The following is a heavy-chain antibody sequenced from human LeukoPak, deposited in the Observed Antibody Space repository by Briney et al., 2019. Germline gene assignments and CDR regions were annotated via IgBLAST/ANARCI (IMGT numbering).Heavy chain of an antibody. D-gene: IGHD4-11*01. Sequence: GGSLRLSCAASGFTFSTYTMNWVRQAPGKGLEWVSSISSSSGYIYYADSAKGRFTISRDNAKNSMYLQMNSLRAEDTAVYYCARVIYSNYVGYFDYWGQGTLVTVSS. CDR2: ISSSSGYI. J-gene: IGHJ4*02. CDR3: ARVIYSNYVGYFDY. CDR1: GFTFSTYT. V-gene: IGHV3-21*01.